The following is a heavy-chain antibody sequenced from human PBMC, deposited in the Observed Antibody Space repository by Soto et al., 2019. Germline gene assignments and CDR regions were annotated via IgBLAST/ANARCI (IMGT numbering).Heavy chain of an antibody. J-gene: IGHJ6*02. V-gene: IGHV3-30-3*01. CDR3: ARDLRLGYSYGYFVDYYSYGMDV. CDR1: GFTFSSYA. D-gene: IGHD5-18*01. CDR2: ISYDGSNK. Sequence: QVQLVESGGGVVQPGRSLRLSCAASGFTFSSYAMHWVRQAPGKGLEWVAVISYDGSNKYYADSVKGRFTISRDNSKNTLYLQMNSLRAEDTAVYYCARDLRLGYSYGYFVDYYSYGMDVWGQGTTVTVSS.